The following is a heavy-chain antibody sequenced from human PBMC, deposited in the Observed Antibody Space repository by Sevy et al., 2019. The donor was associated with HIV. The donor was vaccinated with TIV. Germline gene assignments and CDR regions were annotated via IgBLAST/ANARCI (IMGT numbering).Heavy chain of an antibody. Sequence: GESLKISCAASGFTFSSYSMNWVRQAPGKGLEWVSYISSSSSTIYYADSVKVRFTISRDNAKNSLDLQTNSLRDEDTSGYYCARDFHLLWWDRWGQGTLVTVSS. J-gene: IGHJ5*02. CDR2: ISSSSSTI. D-gene: IGHD2-21*01. CDR3: ARDFHLLWWDR. CDR1: GFTFSSYS. V-gene: IGHV3-48*02.